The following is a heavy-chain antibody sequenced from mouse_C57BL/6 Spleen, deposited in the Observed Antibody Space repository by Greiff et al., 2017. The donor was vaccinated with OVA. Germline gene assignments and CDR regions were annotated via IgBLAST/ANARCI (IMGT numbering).Heavy chain of an antibody. CDR2: IYPGNSDT. CDR1: GYTFTSYW. D-gene: IGHD1-1*01. Sequence: VQLQQSGTVLARPGASVKMSCKTSGYTFTSYWMHWVKQRPGQGLEWIGAIYPGNSDTSYNQKFKGKAKLTAVTSASTAYMELSSLTNEDSAVYYCTHYGSSPLDYWGQGTTLTVSS. V-gene: IGHV1-5*01. J-gene: IGHJ2*01. CDR3: THYGSSPLDY.